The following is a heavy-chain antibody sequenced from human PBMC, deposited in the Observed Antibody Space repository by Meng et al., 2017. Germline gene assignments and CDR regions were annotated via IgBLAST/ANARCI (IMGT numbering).Heavy chain of an antibody. V-gene: IGHV3-48*03. J-gene: IGHJ6*02. CDR2: FSSSGSTI. CDR3: ARKYYHDSSGYYYYYYYGMDV. D-gene: IGHD3-22*01. Sequence: GESLKISCAASGFTFSSYEMNWVRPAPGKGLEWVSYFSSSGSTIYYADSVKGRFTLSRDNAKNSLYLQKNSLKAEDTAVYYCARKYYHDSSGYYYYYYYGMDVWGQGTTVTVSS. CDR1: GFTFSSYE.